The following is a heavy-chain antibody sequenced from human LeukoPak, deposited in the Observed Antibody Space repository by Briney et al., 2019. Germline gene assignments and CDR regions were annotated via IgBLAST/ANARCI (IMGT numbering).Heavy chain of an antibody. D-gene: IGHD3-9*01. CDR1: GGSISSYY. CDR3: ASDNGFDILSYY. J-gene: IGHJ4*02. V-gene: IGHV4-59*01. Sequence: SETLSLTCTVSGGSISSYYWSWIRQPPGKGLEWIGYIYYSGSTNYNPSLKSRVTISVDTSKNQFSLKLSSVTAADTAVYYCASDNGFDILSYYWGQGTLVTVSS. CDR2: IYYSGST.